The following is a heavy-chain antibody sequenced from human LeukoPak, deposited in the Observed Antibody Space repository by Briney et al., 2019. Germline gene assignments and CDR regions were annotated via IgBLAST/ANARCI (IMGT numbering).Heavy chain of an antibody. CDR1: GFTLKTFK. D-gene: IGHD5-24*01. Sequence: GGSLRLSCVVSGFTLKTFKMNWVRQAPGQGLEWVPSISSDSTYTSYADSVKGRFTISGDNAKNSMYLQMDSLRAEDTAVYYCARVRRDGYYFDSWGQGTLVTASS. V-gene: IGHV3-21*01. CDR3: ARVRRDGYYFDS. J-gene: IGHJ4*02. CDR2: ISSDSTYT.